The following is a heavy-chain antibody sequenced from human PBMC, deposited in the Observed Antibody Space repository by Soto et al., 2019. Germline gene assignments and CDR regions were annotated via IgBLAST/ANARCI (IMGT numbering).Heavy chain of an antibody. CDR2: ISYDGSNK. J-gene: IGHJ4*02. Sequence: SGGSLRLSCAASGFTFSSYAMHWVRQAPGKGLEWVAVISYDGSNKYYAEYVKGRFTISRDNSKNTLYLQMNSLRAEDTAIYYCAKSPLGYCSGGSCYPPHYFDYWGQGTLVTVSS. CDR1: GFTFSSYA. D-gene: IGHD2-15*01. CDR3: AKSPLGYCSGGSCYPPHYFDY. V-gene: IGHV3-30-3*01.